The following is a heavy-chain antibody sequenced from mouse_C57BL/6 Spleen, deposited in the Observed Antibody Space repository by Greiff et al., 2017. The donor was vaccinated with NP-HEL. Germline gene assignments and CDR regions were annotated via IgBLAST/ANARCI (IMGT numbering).Heavy chain of an antibody. CDR1: GFTFSDYG. V-gene: IGHV5-17*01. J-gene: IGHJ4*01. CDR3: ARLESYYYGSSPYAMDY. D-gene: IGHD1-1*01. CDR2: ISSGSSTI. Sequence: EVMLMESGGGLVKPGGSLKLSCAASGFTFSDYGMHWVRQAPEKGLEWVAYISSGSSTIYYADTVKGRFTISRDNAKNTLFLQMTSLRSEDTAMYYCARLESYYYGSSPYAMDYWGQGTSVTVSS.